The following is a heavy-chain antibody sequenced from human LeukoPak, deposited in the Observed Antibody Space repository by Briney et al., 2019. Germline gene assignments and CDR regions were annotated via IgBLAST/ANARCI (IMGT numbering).Heavy chain of an antibody. CDR3: ARYNPYYDFWRGLYYYYMDV. CDR1: GGSISSGSYY. V-gene: IGHV4-61*02. Sequence: SQTLSLTCTVSGGSISSGSYYWSWIRQPAGKGLEWIGRIYTSGSTYYNPSLKSRVTISVHTSQKQFSLKLSSVTAADTAVYYCARYNPYYDFWRGLYYYYMDVWGKGTTVTVSS. D-gene: IGHD3-3*01. J-gene: IGHJ6*03. CDR2: IYTSGST.